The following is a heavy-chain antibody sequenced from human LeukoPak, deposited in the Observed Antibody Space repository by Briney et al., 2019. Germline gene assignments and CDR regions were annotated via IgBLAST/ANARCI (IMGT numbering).Heavy chain of an antibody. J-gene: IGHJ4*02. Sequence: GGSLRLSCAASGFTFSSYSMNWVRQAPGKGLEWVSSISSSSSYIYYADSVKGRFTISRDNAKNSLYLQMNSLRAEDTAVYYCARESIGLKNYYFDYWGQGTLVTVS. CDR2: ISSSSSYI. CDR3: ARESIGLKNYYFDY. CDR1: GFTFSSYS. D-gene: IGHD3/OR15-3a*01. V-gene: IGHV3-21*01.